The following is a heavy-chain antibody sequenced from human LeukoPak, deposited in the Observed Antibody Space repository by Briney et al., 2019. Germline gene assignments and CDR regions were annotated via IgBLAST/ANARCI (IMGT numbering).Heavy chain of an antibody. Sequence: GGSLRLSCEASGFTFSSYWMHWVRHVPGKGLVWVSRINSDGIITNYADSVKGRFTISRDNAKNTLYLQMNSLRVEDTAVYYCAKDRREYSYGSFDYWGQGTLVTVSS. V-gene: IGHV3-74*01. CDR1: GFTFSSYW. CDR2: INSDGIIT. J-gene: IGHJ4*02. CDR3: AKDRREYSYGSFDY. D-gene: IGHD5-18*01.